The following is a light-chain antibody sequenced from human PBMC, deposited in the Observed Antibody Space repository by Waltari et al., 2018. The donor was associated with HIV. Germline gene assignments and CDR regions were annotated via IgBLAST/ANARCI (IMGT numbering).Light chain of an antibody. CDR2: CNS. Sequence: QSVLPQPPSASGTPGQRVTISCSGSSSNIGSNTVTWYQQPPGTAPKPLIYCNSQRPSGGPDRFSGSKSGTSASLAISGLQSEDEADYYCAAWDDSLNGVVFGGGTKLTVL. J-gene: IGLJ2*01. CDR3: AAWDDSLNGVV. CDR1: SSNIGSNT. V-gene: IGLV1-44*01.